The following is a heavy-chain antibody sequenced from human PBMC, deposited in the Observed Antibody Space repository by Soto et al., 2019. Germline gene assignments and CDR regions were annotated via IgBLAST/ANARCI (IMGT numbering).Heavy chain of an antibody. CDR3: ARQRLWGTSGYYYFEN. Sequence: LGESLKISCKGSGHIFSNYWIGWVCQMPGKGLEWMGIIYPGDSDTRYSPSFQGQVTITVDKSINTAYLQWSRLKASDTAIYYCARQRLWGTSGYYYFENWGQGTLVTVSS. J-gene: IGHJ4*02. CDR1: GHIFSNYW. V-gene: IGHV5-51*01. D-gene: IGHD3-22*01. CDR2: IYPGDSDT.